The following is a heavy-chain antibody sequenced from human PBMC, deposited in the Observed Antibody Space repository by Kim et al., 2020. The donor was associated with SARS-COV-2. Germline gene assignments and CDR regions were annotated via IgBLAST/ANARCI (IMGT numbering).Heavy chain of an antibody. D-gene: IGHD6-13*01. CDR2: TYYRSNWYN. CDR1: GDSVSSNSAA. CDR3: AREWPLYSSSWYYYYGMDV. J-gene: IGHJ6*02. V-gene: IGHV6-1*01. Sequence: SQTLSLTCAISGDSVSSNSAAWNWIRQSPSRGLEWLGRTYYRSNWYNDYAVSVKSRITINPDTSKNQFSLQLNSVTPEDTAVYYCAREWPLYSSSWYYYYGMDVWGQGTTVTVSS.